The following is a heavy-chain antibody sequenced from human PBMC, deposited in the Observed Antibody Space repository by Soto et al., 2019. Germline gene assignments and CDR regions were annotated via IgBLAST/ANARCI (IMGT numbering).Heavy chain of an antibody. CDR2: IYWDDDK. J-gene: IGHJ5*02. D-gene: IGHD6-19*01. CDR1: GFSLSTSGVG. CDR3: AHRRQWLEYSWFDP. V-gene: IGHV2-5*02. Sequence: QITLKESGPTLVKPTQTLTLTCTFSGFSLSTSGVGVGWIRQPPGKALEWLALIYWDDDKRYSPSLKSRLTITKDTSKNQVVLTMTNMDPVDTATYYCAHRRQWLEYSWFDPWGQGTLVTVSS.